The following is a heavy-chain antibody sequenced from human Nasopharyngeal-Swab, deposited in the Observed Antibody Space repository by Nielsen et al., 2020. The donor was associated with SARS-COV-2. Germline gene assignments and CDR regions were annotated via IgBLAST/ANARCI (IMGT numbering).Heavy chain of an antibody. CDR1: GFTFSSHW. V-gene: IGHV3-74*01. J-gene: IGHJ4*02. Sequence: GGSLRLSCAASGFTFSSHWMHWVRQAPGQGLVWVSRISEDGSITTYADSVKGRFTISRDNAKNTLFLQMHSPRADDTAIYYCASQLGHPDSWGQGTLVTVSS. CDR2: ISEDGSIT. D-gene: IGHD2-2*01. CDR3: ASQLGHPDS.